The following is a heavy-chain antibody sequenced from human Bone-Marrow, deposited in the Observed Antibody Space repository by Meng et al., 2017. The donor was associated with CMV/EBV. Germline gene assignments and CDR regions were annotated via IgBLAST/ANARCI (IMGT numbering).Heavy chain of an antibody. V-gene: IGHV5-51*01. CDR1: GYSFTSYW. J-gene: IGHJ6*02. D-gene: IGHD3-22*01. Sequence: KVSCKGSGYSFTSYWIGWVRQMPGKGLEWMGIIYPGDSDTRYSPSFQGQVNISADKSISTAYLQWSSLKASDTAMYYCGRLGSSGYYYYYYGMDVWGQGTTVTVSS. CDR2: IYPGDSDT. CDR3: GRLGSSGYYYYYYGMDV.